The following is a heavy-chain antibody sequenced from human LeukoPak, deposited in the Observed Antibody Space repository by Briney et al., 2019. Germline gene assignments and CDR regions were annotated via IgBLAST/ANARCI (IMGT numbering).Heavy chain of an antibody. J-gene: IGHJ4*02. CDR3: ARGGYPHY. Sequence: GGSLRLSCDTSGFSFSDYGMNWVRQAPGKGLEWVSSIGSGGHTFCADSVKGRFTISRDNAKNSMYLQMNSLRAEDTAVYYCARGGYPHYWGQGSLVTVSS. CDR1: GFSFSDYG. D-gene: IGHD3-22*01. V-gene: IGHV3-69-1*01. CDR2: IGSGGHT.